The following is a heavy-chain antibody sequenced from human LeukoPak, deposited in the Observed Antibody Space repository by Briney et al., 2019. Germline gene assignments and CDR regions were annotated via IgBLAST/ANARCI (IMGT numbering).Heavy chain of an antibody. D-gene: IGHD6-13*01. V-gene: IGHV3-49*04. Sequence: GGSLRLSCTASGFTFGDYAMSWVRQAPGKGLEWVGFIRSKAYGGTTEYAASVKGRFTISRDDSKSIAYLQMNSLKTEDTAVYYCTREDYSSSCWGQGTLVTVSS. CDR1: GFTFGDYA. CDR3: TREDYSSSC. J-gene: IGHJ4*02. CDR2: IRSKAYGGTT.